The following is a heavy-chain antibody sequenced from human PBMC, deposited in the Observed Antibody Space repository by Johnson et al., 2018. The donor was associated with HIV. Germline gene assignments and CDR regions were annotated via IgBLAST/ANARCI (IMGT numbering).Heavy chain of an antibody. Sequence: VQLVESGGGVVQPGRSLRLSCAASGFTFSNAWMSWVRQAPGKGLEWVGRIKRKIEGEATDYAAPVKGRFTISRDDSKNTLFLQMSSLKTDDTAVYYCTTAIVIDAFDIWGQGTMVTVSS. CDR1: GFTFSNAW. D-gene: IGHD3-16*02. CDR2: IKRKIEGEAT. CDR3: TTAIVIDAFDI. J-gene: IGHJ3*02. V-gene: IGHV3-15*01.